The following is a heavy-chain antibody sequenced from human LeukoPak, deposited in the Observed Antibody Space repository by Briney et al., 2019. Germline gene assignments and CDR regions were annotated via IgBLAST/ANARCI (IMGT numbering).Heavy chain of an antibody. CDR1: GGSISSSNW. D-gene: IGHD3-3*01. CDR3: AREEVFGTQVPGYYSFEQ. CDR2: IYHSGST. J-gene: IGHJ4*02. Sequence: SETLSLTCAVSGGSISSSNWWTWVRQSPGKGLEWIGEIYHSGSTNYNPSLKSRVTISVDKSKNQISLELRSVTAADTAVYYCAREEVFGTQVPGYYSFEQWGQGTLVTVSS. V-gene: IGHV4-4*02.